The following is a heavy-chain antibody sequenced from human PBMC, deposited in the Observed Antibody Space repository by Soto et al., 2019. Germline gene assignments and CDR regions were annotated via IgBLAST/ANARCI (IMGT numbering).Heavy chain of an antibody. J-gene: IGHJ5*02. D-gene: IGHD4-17*01. CDR1: GGSISSGGYY. V-gene: IGHV4-31*03. Sequence: QVQLQESGPGLVKPSQTLSLTCTVSGGSISSGGYYWSWIRQHPGKGLEWIGYIYYSGSTYYNPSLKSRVTISVDTSKNQFSLKLSSVTAADTAVYYSASGGYGDTRDNWFDPWGQGTLVTVSS. CDR3: ASGGYGDTRDNWFDP. CDR2: IYYSGST.